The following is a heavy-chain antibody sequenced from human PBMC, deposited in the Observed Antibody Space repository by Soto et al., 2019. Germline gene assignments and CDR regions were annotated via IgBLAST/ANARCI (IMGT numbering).Heavy chain of an antibody. CDR3: ARGYYESNGQSNTFDS. CDR2: VHYSATT. V-gene: IGHV4-59*01. Sequence: SPARPFTATVCGASISRSYWSCFRQSPGKGIEWIGYVHYSATTKYNPSLKSRVTRSVDTSKDQLSRTLSSVTASDTAVSYCARGYYESNGQSNTFDSWGQGTMVT. J-gene: IGHJ3*02. D-gene: IGHD3-22*01. CDR1: GASISRSY.